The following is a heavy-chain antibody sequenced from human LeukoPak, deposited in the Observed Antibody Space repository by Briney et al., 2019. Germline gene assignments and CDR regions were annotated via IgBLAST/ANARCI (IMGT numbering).Heavy chain of an antibody. J-gene: IGHJ4*02. CDR2: IYYSGGT. CDR1: GXSISSSSYN. CDR3: ARRPAVAVPAYYFDY. Sequence: SETLSLTCTVSGXSISSSSYNWGWIRQPPGKGLEWIGSIYYSGGTFYNPSLQSRVTISVDTSNNHFSLNLSSVTAADTAVYYCARRPAVAVPAYYFDYWGQGTLVTVSS. D-gene: IGHD6-19*01. V-gene: IGHV4-39*01.